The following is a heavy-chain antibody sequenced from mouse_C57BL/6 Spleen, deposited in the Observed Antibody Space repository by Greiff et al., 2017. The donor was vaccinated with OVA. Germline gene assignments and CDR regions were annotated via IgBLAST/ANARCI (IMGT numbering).Heavy chain of an antibody. Sequence: QVQLKQSGPELVTPGASVKISCKASGYAFSSSWLNWVTQRPGKGLEWIGRIYPGAGDTNYNGKFKGKAPLTADKFSSTAYMQLSSIKSEDSAVHFCAGGHYYGSSYDYAMDDWGQGTSVTVSA. D-gene: IGHD1-1*01. J-gene: IGHJ4*01. CDR1: GYAFSSSW. V-gene: IGHV1-82*01. CDR2: IYPGAGDT. CDR3: AGGHYYGSSYDYAMDD.